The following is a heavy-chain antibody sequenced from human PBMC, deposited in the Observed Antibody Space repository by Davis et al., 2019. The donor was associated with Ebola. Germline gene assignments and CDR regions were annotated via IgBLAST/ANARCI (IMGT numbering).Heavy chain of an antibody. Sequence: MPSETLSLTCAVYGGSFSGYYWSWIRQPPGKGLEWIGEINHSGSTNYSPSFQGHVTISADKSISTAYLQWSSLKASDTAMYYCASSPYYYYGMDVWGQGTTVTVSS. V-gene: IGHV4-34*01. CDR2: INHSGST. CDR1: GGSFSGYY. J-gene: IGHJ6*02. CDR3: ASSPYYYYGMDV.